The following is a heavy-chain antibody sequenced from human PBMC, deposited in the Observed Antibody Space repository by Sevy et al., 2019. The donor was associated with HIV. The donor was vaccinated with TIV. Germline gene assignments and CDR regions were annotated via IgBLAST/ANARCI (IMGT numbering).Heavy chain of an antibody. CDR2: ISDDATNK. Sequence: GGSLRLSCAASGFTFSNYGIHWVRQAPGEGLDWVAVISDDATNKVFSYAVKGRFTISRDNSKNTVFLQMDSLREDDTAVYYCAKEGPLGKSDDWYLDLWGRGTLVTVSS. CDR3: AKEGPLGKSDDWYLDL. J-gene: IGHJ2*01. CDR1: GFTFSNYG. V-gene: IGHV3-30*18. D-gene: IGHD7-27*01.